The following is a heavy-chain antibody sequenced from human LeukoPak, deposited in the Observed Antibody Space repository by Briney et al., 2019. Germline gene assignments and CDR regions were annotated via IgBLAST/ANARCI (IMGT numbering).Heavy chain of an antibody. CDR2: SSGSDTTI. J-gene: IGHJ4*02. Sequence: GGSLRLSCAATGFVFSAYEMNWARQAPGKGLEWVAYSSGSDTTIYYADSVKGRFVISRDNARSSLYLQMNSLRAEDTALYYCTTLGYHLDSWGQGTLVTVSS. CDR3: TTLGYHLDS. V-gene: IGHV3-48*03. CDR1: GFVFSAYE. D-gene: IGHD3-22*01.